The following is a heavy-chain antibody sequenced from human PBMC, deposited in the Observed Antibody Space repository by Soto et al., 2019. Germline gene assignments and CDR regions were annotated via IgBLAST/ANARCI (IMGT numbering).Heavy chain of an antibody. Sequence: QVQLVQSGAEEKKPGASVKVSRKASGYTFTSYAMHWVRQAPGQRLEWMGWINAGNGNTKYSQKFQGRVTITRDTSASTAYMELSSLRSEDTAVYYCARDRGRYYGMDVWGQGTTVTVSS. J-gene: IGHJ6*02. V-gene: IGHV1-3*05. CDR3: ARDRGRYYGMDV. CDR2: INAGNGNT. CDR1: GYTFTSYA.